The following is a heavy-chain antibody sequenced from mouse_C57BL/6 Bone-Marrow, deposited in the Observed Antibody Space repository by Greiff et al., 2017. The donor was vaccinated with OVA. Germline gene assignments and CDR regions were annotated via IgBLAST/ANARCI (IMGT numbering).Heavy chain of an antibody. CDR1: GFTFSDYY. CDR2: INYDGSST. CDR3: ARDDGYSYAMDY. V-gene: IGHV5-16*01. D-gene: IGHD2-3*01. J-gene: IGHJ4*01. Sequence: EVKVEESEGGLAQPGSSMKLSCTASGFTFSDYYMAWVRQVPEKGLEWVANINYDGSSTYYLDSLKSRFIISRDNAKNILYLQMSSLKSEDTATYYCARDDGYSYAMDYWGQGTSVTVSS.